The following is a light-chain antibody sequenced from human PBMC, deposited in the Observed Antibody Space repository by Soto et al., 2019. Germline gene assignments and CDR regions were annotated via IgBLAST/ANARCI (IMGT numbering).Light chain of an antibody. J-gene: IGLJ1*01. CDR1: SSDVGSYNL. CDR3: CSYAGSSTFAYV. Sequence: QRALTSAVSVYGAPGQSITIFCTGTSSDVGSYNLVSWYQQHPGKAPKLMIYEGSKRPSGVSNRFSGSKSGNTASLTISGLQAEDEADYYCCSYAGSSTFAYVFGTGTKVTVL. V-gene: IGLV2-23*03. CDR2: EGS.